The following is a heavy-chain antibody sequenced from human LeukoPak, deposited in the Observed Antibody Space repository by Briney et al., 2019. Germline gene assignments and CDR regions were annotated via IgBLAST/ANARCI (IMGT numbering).Heavy chain of an antibody. Sequence: GGSLRLSCAASGFTFSDYNMRWVRQAPGKGLEWVSSISRSGSTKYYADSVKGRFTISRDNSRYTLYLQMNTLRAEDTAVYFCAKSPVSSCRGSFCYPFDYWGQGNLVTVSS. CDR1: GFTFSDYN. CDR3: AKSPVSSCRGSFCYPFDY. J-gene: IGHJ4*02. V-gene: IGHV3-23*01. CDR2: ISRSGSTK. D-gene: IGHD2-15*01.